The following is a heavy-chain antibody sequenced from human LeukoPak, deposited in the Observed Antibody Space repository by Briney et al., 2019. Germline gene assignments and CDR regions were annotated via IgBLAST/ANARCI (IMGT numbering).Heavy chain of an antibody. V-gene: IGHV1-18*01. CDR1: GYTFTSYG. J-gene: IGHJ4*02. Sequence: ASVKVSRKASGYTFTSYGISWVRQAPGQGLEWMGWISAYNGNTNYAQKLQGRVTMTTDTSTSTAYMELRSLGSDDTAVYYCAKGIAAAAPFDYWGQGTLVTVSS. CDR2: ISAYNGNT. CDR3: AKGIAAAAPFDY. D-gene: IGHD6-13*01.